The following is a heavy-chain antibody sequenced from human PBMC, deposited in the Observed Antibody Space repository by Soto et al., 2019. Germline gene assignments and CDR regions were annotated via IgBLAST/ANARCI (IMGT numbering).Heavy chain of an antibody. CDR1: CGSISSGGYY. CDR2: IYYSGST. Sequence: PSETLFLTCTVSCGSISSGGYYWSWIRQHPGKGLEWIGYIYYSGSTYYNPSLKSRVTISVDTSKNQFSLKLSSVTAADTAVYYCAREVKRQFNNWFDPWGQGTLVTVSS. J-gene: IGHJ5*02. V-gene: IGHV4-31*03. D-gene: IGHD4-4*01. CDR3: AREVKRQFNNWFDP.